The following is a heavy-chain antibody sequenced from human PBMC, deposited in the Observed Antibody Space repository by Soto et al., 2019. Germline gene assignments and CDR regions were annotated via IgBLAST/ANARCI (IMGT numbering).Heavy chain of an antibody. CDR1: GFTFSSYD. Sequence: EVQLVESGGGLVQPGGSLRLSCAASGFTFSSYDMHWVRQATGKGLEWVSAIGTAGDTYYPGSVKGRFTISRENAKNSLYLQMNSLRAGDTAVYYCARGSRDSSSWHNWFDPWGQGTLVTVSS. V-gene: IGHV3-13*04. CDR3: ARGSRDSSSWHNWFDP. CDR2: IGTAGDT. D-gene: IGHD6-13*01. J-gene: IGHJ5*02.